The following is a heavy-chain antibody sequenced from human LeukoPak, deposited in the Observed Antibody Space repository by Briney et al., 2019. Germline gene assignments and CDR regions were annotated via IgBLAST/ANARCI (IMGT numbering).Heavy chain of an antibody. CDR1: GFTFSSYG. Sequence: GGSLRLSCAASGFTFSSYGMHWVRQAPGKGLEWVAVMSYDGSNKYYADSVKGRFTISRDNSKNTLYLQMNSRRAEDTAVYYCAKMVWFGVGETDYWGQGTLVTVSS. J-gene: IGHJ4*02. V-gene: IGHV3-30*18. D-gene: IGHD3-10*01. CDR3: AKMVWFGVGETDY. CDR2: MSYDGSNK.